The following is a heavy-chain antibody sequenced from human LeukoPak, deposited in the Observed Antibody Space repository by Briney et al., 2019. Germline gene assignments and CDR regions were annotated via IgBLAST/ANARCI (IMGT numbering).Heavy chain of an antibody. CDR3: AKGGTSSGNYYGTFDI. V-gene: IGHV3-33*06. CDR1: GFTFSSYG. J-gene: IGHJ3*02. D-gene: IGHD3-10*01. CDR2: IWYDGSNK. Sequence: GGSLRLSCAASGFTFSSYGMHWVRQAPGKGLEWVTIIWYDGSNKNYADSVKGRFTISRDNSKNTLYLQMNSLRAEDTAVYYCAKGGTSSGNYYGTFDIWGQGTMVTVSS.